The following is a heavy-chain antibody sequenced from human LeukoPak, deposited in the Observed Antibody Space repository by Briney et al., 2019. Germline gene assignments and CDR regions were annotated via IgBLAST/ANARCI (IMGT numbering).Heavy chain of an antibody. J-gene: IGHJ4*01. Sequence: SLRLSCAASGFIFSHYGMHWVPPAPGKGLEWVAVIWSDGSNRFYAGSVKGRFTISRDNSQNTLFLQMNSLRAEDTAMYYCARDAQRGFDYSNSLEYWGHGTLVTVSS. CDR2: IWSDGSNR. CDR3: ARDAQRGFDYSNSLEY. V-gene: IGHV3-33*01. CDR1: GFIFSHYG. D-gene: IGHD4-11*01.